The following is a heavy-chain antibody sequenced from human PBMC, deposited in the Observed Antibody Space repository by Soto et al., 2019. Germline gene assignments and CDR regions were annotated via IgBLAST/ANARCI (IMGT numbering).Heavy chain of an antibody. D-gene: IGHD6-19*01. V-gene: IGHV4-4*02. Sequence: QVQLQESGPGLVKPSGTLSLTCAVSGDSVSSPYYWCWVRQPPGKGLEWIGEVFHTGTTSYNPSLRSRVTISMDKSTKQLSLDLRSVSAADTAVYYRARSAGWYAVHSWGPGTLVIVSS. CDR1: GDSVSSPYY. CDR3: ARSAGWYAVHS. CDR2: VFHTGTT. J-gene: IGHJ4*02.